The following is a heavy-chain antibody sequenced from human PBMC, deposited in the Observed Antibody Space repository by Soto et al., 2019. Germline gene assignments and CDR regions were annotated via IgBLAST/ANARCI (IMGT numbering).Heavy chain of an antibody. CDR1: GYRFTSYW. CDR2: IYPGDSDV. CDR3: ARHFDSSGYYPDY. V-gene: IGHV5-51*01. J-gene: IGHJ4*02. D-gene: IGHD3-22*01. Sequence: GEPLKISCQGSGYRFTSYWIAWVRQMPGRGLEWVGIIYPGDSDVKYSPSFQGQVTISADRSNSTAYLQWGSLKASDTAMYFCARHFDSSGYYPDYWGQGTQVTVSS.